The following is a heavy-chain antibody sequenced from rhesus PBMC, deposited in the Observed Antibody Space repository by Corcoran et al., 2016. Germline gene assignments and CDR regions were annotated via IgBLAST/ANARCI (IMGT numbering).Heavy chain of an antibody. CDR1: GYSISSGYG. Sequence: QLQLQESGPGLVKPSETLSLTCAVSGYSISSGYGWSWIRQPPGKGLEWIGYIPYGGGTSYNPSLKSRVTISRDTSKNQFSLKLSSVTAADTAVYYCARGRDYYDSGYYNHFDYWGQGVLVTVSS. D-gene: IGHD3-28*01. J-gene: IGHJ4*01. V-gene: IGHV4-122*02. CDR2: IPYGGGT. CDR3: ARGRDYYDSGYYNHFDY.